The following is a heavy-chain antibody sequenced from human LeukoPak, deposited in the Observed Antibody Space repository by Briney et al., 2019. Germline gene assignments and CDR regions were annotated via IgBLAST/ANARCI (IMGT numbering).Heavy chain of an antibody. D-gene: IGHD2-2*01. CDR2: ISYDGSNK. V-gene: IGHV3-30*18. J-gene: IGHJ4*02. Sequence: PGRSLRLSCAASGFTFSSYGMHWVRQAPGTGLEWVAVISYDGSNKYYADSVKGRFTVPRDNSKNTLYLQMNSLRADDTAVYYCAKTLPAAVYYFDYWGQGTLVAVSS. CDR3: AKTLPAAVYYFDY. CDR1: GFTFSSYG.